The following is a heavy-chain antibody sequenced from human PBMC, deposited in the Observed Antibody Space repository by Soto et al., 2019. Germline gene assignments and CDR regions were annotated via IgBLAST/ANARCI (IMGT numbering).Heavy chain of an antibody. V-gene: IGHV3-21*06. J-gene: IGHJ4*02. CDR2: ISSTTNYI. CDR3: ARESEDLTSNFDY. CDR1: GSTFTRYS. Sequence: GGSLRLSCAASGSTFTRYSMNWVRQAPGKGLEWVSSISSTTNYIYYGDSMKGRFAISRDSAKNSLYLEMNSLRAEDTAVYYCARESEDLTSNFDYWGQGTLVTVS.